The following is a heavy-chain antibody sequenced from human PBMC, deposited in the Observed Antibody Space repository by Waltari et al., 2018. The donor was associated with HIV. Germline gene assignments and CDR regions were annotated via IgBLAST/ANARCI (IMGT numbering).Heavy chain of an antibody. CDR3: AKSRPGAVFGDN. Sequence: QVQLVQSGAEVKQPGASVRVSCKTSGYDFSTFDINWVRQAAGQGLEWMGCMGPDSGKTGYAQRFKGRVSMTRDTSIDTAYMELSSLTSHDTAVYYCAKSRPGAVFGDNWGQGTLVAVSS. D-gene: IGHD3-3*01. CDR1: GYDFSTFD. J-gene: IGHJ4*02. V-gene: IGHV1-8*01. CDR2: MGPDSGKT.